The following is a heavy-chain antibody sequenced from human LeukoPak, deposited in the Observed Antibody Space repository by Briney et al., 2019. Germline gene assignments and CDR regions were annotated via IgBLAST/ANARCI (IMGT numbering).Heavy chain of an antibody. J-gene: IGHJ4*02. CDR3: AKDLQFERVAER. CDR1: GFTFSSYA. D-gene: IGHD1-1*01. Sequence: GGSPRLSCAASGFTFSSYAMSWVRQAPGKGLEWVSAISGSGGSTYYADSVKGRFTISRDNSKNTLYLQMNSLRAEDTAVYYCAKDLQFERVAERWGQGTLVTVSS. CDR2: ISGSGGST. V-gene: IGHV3-23*01.